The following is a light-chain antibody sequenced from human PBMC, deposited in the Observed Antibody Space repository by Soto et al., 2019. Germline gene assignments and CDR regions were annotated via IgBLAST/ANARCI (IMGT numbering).Light chain of an antibody. CDR1: QSVSSSY. J-gene: IGKJ2*01. CDR2: GAS. Sequence: EIVLTQSPGTLSLSPGERATLSCRASQSVSSSYLAWYQPKPGQAPRLLIYGASSRATGIPDRFSGSGSGTAFTLTISRLEPEDFAVYYCQQYKTFGQGTKLEIK. V-gene: IGKV3-20*01. CDR3: QQYKT.